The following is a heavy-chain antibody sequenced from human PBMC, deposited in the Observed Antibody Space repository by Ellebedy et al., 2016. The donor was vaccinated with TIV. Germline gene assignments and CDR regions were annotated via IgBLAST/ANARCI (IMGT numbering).Heavy chain of an antibody. CDR2: ISVDNGDT. J-gene: IGHJ4*02. Sequence: AASVKVSCKTSGYTLSSSGISWLRQAPGQGLEWMRLISVDNGDTNYAQKLQDRVNMTTDTSTTTAYMELRSLRSDDTAVYYCTRTDYYDSTRYYRYFDYWGQGTLVTVSS. V-gene: IGHV1-18*01. CDR1: GYTLSSSG. CDR3: TRTDYYDSTRYYRYFDY. D-gene: IGHD3-22*01.